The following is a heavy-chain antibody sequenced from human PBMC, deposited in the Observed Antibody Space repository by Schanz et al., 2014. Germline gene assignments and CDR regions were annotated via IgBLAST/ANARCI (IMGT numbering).Heavy chain of an antibody. D-gene: IGHD4-17*01. CDR2: TSHDGSFT. V-gene: IGHV3-74*01. Sequence: ESGGGLVQPGGSLRLSCAASGFTVSNNYMSWVRQAPGKGLVWVSRTSHDGSFTTFADSVKGRFTISRDNAKNALYLQMNSLRAEDTAVYYCVRDTDYHFDYWGQGTLVTVSS. CDR1: GFTVSNNY. CDR3: VRDTDYHFDY. J-gene: IGHJ4*02.